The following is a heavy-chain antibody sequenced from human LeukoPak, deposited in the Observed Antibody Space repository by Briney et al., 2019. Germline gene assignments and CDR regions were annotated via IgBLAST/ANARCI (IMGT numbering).Heavy chain of an antibody. Sequence: GASVKVSCKASGYTFTGYYMHWVRQAPGQGPEWMGWINPDRGDTNYAQKFQGRVTMTRDTSIATAYMELSRLRSDDTAVYFCAKAVIEFYYGSGDAFDIWGQGTMVTVSS. V-gene: IGHV1-2*02. D-gene: IGHD3-10*01. CDR3: AKAVIEFYYGSGDAFDI. CDR1: GYTFTGYY. CDR2: INPDRGDT. J-gene: IGHJ3*02.